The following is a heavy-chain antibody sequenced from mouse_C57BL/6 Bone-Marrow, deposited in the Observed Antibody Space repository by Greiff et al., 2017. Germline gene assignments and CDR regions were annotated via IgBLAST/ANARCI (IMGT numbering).Heavy chain of an antibody. CDR1: GFNIKDDY. D-gene: IGHD1-1*01. CDR2: IDPENGDT. Sequence: VQLKEPGAELVRPGASVKLSCTASGFNIKDDYMHWVKQRPEQGLEWIGWIDPENGDTEYASKFQGKATITVDTSSTPAYLQLSSLTSEDTAVYYCTAYYYGSSYEDWYFDVWGTGTTVTVSS. V-gene: IGHV14-4*01. J-gene: IGHJ1*03. CDR3: TAYYYGSSYEDWYFDV.